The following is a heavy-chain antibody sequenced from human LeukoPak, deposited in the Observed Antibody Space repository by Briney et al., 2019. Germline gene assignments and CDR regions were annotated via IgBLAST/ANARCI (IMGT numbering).Heavy chain of an antibody. CDR2: ISPGDGTT. V-gene: IGHV3-23*01. D-gene: IGHD3-10*01. CDR3: AKDRAGSSGTRRGIDY. J-gene: IGHJ4*02. CDR1: GFSFGSEA. Sequence: AGGSLRLSCAVSGFSFGSEAMSWVRQSPARGLEWVASISPGDGTTYYADSVKGRFTISRDSSKNTVYLQMNSLRAEDTAVYYCAKDRAGSSGTRRGIDYWGQGTLVTVSS.